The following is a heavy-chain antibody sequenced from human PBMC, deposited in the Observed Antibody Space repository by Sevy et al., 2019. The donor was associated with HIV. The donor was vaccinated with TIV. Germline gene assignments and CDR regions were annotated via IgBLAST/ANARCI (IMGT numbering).Heavy chain of an antibody. CDR1: GFTFDDYA. CDR3: ARDILFGGWYAAPIDY. V-gene: IGHV3-9*01. CDR2: ISWNSGSI. D-gene: IGHD6-19*01. J-gene: IGHJ4*02. Sequence: GGSLRLSCAASGFTFDDYAMHWVRQAPGKGLEWVSGISWNSGSIDYADSVKGRFTISRDNAKNSLYLQMNSLRAEDTALYYCARDILFGGWYAAPIDYWGQGTLVTVSS.